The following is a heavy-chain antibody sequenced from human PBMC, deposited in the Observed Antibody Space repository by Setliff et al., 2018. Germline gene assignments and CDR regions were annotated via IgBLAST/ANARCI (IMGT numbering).Heavy chain of an antibody. J-gene: IGHJ6*03. CDR2: VKSNTDGGAI. CDR3: ARRGVGMGMDV. D-gene: IGHD2-2*01. V-gene: IGHV3-15*07. CDR1: GFTFSKAW. Sequence: GGSLRLSCAVPGFTFSKAWMHWVRQAPGKGLEWVGRVKSNTDGGAIDYAAPVKGRFTISRDDSKNTAYLQMNSLQSEDTAVYYCARRGVGMGMDVWGKGTTVTVSS.